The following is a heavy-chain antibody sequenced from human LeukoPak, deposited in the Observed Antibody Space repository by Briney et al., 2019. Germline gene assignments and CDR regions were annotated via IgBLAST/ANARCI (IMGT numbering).Heavy chain of an antibody. D-gene: IGHD3-16*01. J-gene: IGHJ1*01. CDR2: MSYSGYT. Sequence: SETLSLTCTVSGGSISSFYWSWLRQPPGKGLEWIGYMSYSGYTNYNPSLKSRVTISVDTSKKPFALKLSSVTAADTAVYYCASLLIYSETFGGYFHHWGQGTLVTVSS. CDR1: GGSISSFY. V-gene: IGHV4-59*13. CDR3: ASLLIYSETFGGYFHH.